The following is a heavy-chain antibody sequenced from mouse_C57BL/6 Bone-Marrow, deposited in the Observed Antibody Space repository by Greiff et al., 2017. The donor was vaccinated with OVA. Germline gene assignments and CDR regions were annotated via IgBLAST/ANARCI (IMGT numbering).Heavy chain of an antibody. CDR1: GFTFSSYA. D-gene: IGHD1-1*01. V-gene: IGHV5-4*03. Sequence: EVMLVESGGGLVKPGGSLKLSCAASGFTFSSYAMSWVRQTPEKRLEWVATISDGGSYTYYPDNVKGRFTISRDNAKNNLYLQMSHLKSEDTAMYYCARTITTVVERYFDYWGQGTTLTVSS. CDR2: ISDGGSYT. CDR3: ARTITTVVERYFDY. J-gene: IGHJ2*01.